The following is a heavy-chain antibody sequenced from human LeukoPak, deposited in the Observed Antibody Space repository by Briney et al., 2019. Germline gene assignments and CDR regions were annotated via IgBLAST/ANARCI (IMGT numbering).Heavy chain of an antibody. J-gene: IGHJ5*02. CDR1: GGSISSSSYC. V-gene: IGHV4-39*01. Sequence: SETLSLTCTVSGGSISSSSYCWGWIRQPPGKGLEWIGSIYYSGSTYYNQSLKSRVTISVDTSKTQFSLKLSSVTAADTAVYYCARHPSLSYCSGGGCWFDPWGQGTLVTVSS. D-gene: IGHD2-15*01. CDR2: IYYSGST. CDR3: ARHPSLSYCSGGGCWFDP.